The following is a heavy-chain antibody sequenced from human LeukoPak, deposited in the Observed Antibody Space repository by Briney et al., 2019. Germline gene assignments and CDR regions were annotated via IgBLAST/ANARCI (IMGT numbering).Heavy chain of an antibody. V-gene: IGHV3-64D*09. CDR2: ISPNGGNT. Sequence: GGSLRLSCSASGFTFSTYAIHWVRQAPGKGLEYVSAISPNGGNTNYADSVKGRFTISRDNSKSTLYLQMSSLRAEDTAVYYCVRDGTRGYCSGGTCHLYFDLWGRGTLVTVSS. CDR1: GFTFSTYA. CDR3: VRDGTRGYCSGGTCHLYFDL. D-gene: IGHD2-15*01. J-gene: IGHJ2*01.